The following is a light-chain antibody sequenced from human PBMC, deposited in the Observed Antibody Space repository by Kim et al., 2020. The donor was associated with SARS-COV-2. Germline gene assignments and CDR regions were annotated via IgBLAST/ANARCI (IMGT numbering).Light chain of an antibody. J-gene: IGKJ4*01. CDR2: DVS. V-gene: IGKV3-11*01. Sequence: LSPGERATLSCRASQSASSYLAWYQQKFGQAPRLLIYDVSTRASGIPARFSGSGSGTDFTLTISSLQSEDFAVYYCQQRSNWPLTFGGGTKVDIK. CDR3: QQRSNWPLT. CDR1: QSASSY.